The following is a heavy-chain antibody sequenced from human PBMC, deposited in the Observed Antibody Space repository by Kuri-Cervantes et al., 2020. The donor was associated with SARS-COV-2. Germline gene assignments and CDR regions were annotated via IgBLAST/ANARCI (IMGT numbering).Heavy chain of an antibody. Sequence: GGSLSLTCSVSGFSFSSYAMHWVRQAPGKGLEYVSAISSNGGSTYYADSGKGRFTISRDNSKNTLYLQMSSLSAEDTAVYYCAKAYSSGSVWFDPLGQGTLVTVSS. V-gene: IGHV3-64D*08. CDR2: ISSNGGST. J-gene: IGHJ5*02. CDR1: GFSFSSYA. CDR3: AKAYSSGSVWFDP. D-gene: IGHD6-19*01.